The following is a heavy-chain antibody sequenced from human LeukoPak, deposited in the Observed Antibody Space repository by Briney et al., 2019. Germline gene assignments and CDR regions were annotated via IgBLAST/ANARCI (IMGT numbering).Heavy chain of an antibody. CDR2: LYTNDNT. V-gene: IGHV4-61*02. J-gene: IGHJ6*03. D-gene: IGHD2-21*02. Sequence: SETLSLTCSVSGGSITSGRYYWTWIRHPAGKGLEWIGRLYTNDNTNYDPSLESRLSISVDTSKSQFYLQLTSVTAADTAVYFCARGVVTDDYYMDVWGKGITVIVSS. CDR1: GGSITSGRYY. CDR3: ARGVVTDDYYMDV.